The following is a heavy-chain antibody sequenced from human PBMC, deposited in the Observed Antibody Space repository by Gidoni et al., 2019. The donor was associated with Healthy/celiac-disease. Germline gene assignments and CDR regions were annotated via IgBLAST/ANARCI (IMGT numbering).Heavy chain of an antibody. CDR3: AKALEGEMATRVPLDY. V-gene: IGHV3-9*01. Sequence: EVQLVESGGGLVQPGRSLRLSCAASGFTFDDYAMHWVRQAPGKGLGLVSGISWNSGSIGYADSVKGRFTISRDNAKNSLYLQMNSLRAEDTALYYCAKALEGEMATRVPLDYWGQGTLVTVSS. J-gene: IGHJ4*02. CDR1: GFTFDDYA. CDR2: ISWNSGSI. D-gene: IGHD3-16*01.